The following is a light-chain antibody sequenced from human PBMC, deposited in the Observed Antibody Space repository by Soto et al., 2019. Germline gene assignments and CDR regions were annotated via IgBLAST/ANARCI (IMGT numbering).Light chain of an antibody. CDR1: QSVSSSY. V-gene: IGKV3-20*01. CDR3: QQYGSSPWT. Sequence: EIVLTQSPGTLSLSPGERATLSCRASQSVSSSYLAWYQQKPGQAPRLLIYVASSRAPGIPDRFSGSGSGTDFTLTISRLEPEEVAVYYCQQYGSSPWTFGQGTKVEIK. CDR2: VAS. J-gene: IGKJ1*01.